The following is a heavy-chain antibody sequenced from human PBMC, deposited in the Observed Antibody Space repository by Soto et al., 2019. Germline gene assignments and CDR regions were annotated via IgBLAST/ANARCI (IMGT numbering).Heavy chain of an antibody. CDR3: SKGGSMVRGPRGYFDH. Sequence: QVQLVESGGGVVQPGRSLRLSCAASGFTFSSYGMHWVRQAPGKGLEWVAVISYDGSNKYYADSVKGRFTISRDNSKNTLYLQMDSLRAEDTSVYYCSKGGSMVRGPRGYFDHCGQGTLVPVSS. V-gene: IGHV3-30*18. CDR2: ISYDGSNK. D-gene: IGHD3-10*01. J-gene: IGHJ4*02. CDR1: GFTFSSYG.